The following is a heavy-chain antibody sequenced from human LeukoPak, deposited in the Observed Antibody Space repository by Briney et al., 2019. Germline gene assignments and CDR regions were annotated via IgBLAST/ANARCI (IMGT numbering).Heavy chain of an antibody. CDR2: ISSSSSYI. J-gene: IGHJ6*03. CDR1: GFTFSSYS. V-gene: IGHV3-21*01. D-gene: IGHD2-8*01. Sequence: KAGGSLRLSCAASGFTFSSYSMNWVRQAPGKGLEWVSSISSSSSYIYYADLVKGRFTISRDNAKNSLYLQMNSLRAEDTAVYYCARETQCTNGVCYRLNYYYYYMDVWGKGTTVTVSS. CDR3: ARETQCTNGVCYRLNYYYYYMDV.